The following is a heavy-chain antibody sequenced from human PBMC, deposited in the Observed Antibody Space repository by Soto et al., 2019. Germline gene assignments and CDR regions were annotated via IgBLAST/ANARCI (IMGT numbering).Heavy chain of an antibody. CDR2: MNPNSGNT. CDR1: GYTFTSYD. J-gene: IGHJ6*02. CDR3: ARVGEVVPAALWHYYYYGMDV. V-gene: IGHV1-8*01. Sequence: GASGKVSCKASGYTFTSYDINWVRQATGQGLEGMGWMNPNSGNTGYAQKFQGRVTMTRNTSISTAYMELSSLRSEDTAVYYCARVGEVVPAALWHYYYYGMDVWGQGTTVTVSS. D-gene: IGHD2-2*01.